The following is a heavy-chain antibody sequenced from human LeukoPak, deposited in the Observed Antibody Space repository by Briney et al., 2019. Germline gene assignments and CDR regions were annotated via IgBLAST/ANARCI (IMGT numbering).Heavy chain of an antibody. J-gene: IGHJ6*02. CDR1: GGSFSGYY. CDR3: ARELKYYDFWSGYYTSDYYGMDV. V-gene: IGHV4-34*01. Sequence: SETLSLTCAVYGGSFSGYYWSWIRQPPGKGLEWIGEINHSGSTNYNPSLKSRVTISVDTSKNQFSLKLSSVTAADTAVYYCARELKYYDFWSGYYTSDYYGMDVWGQGTTVTVSS. D-gene: IGHD3-3*01. CDR2: INHSGST.